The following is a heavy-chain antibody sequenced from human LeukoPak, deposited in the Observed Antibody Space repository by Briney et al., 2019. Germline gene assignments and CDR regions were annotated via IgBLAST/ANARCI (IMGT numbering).Heavy chain of an antibody. D-gene: IGHD6-13*01. Sequence: KPGGSLRLSCAASGFTFSSYSMNWVRQAPGRGLEWVSSISSSSSYIYYADSVKGRFTISRDNAKNSLYLQMNSLRAEDTAVYYCARDGPRGSSRYQFDYWGQGTLVTVSS. CDR3: ARDGPRGSSRYQFDY. V-gene: IGHV3-21*01. CDR2: ISSSSSYI. J-gene: IGHJ4*02. CDR1: GFTFSSYS.